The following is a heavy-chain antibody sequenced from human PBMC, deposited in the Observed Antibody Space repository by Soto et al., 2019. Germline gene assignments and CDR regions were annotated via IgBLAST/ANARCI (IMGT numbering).Heavy chain of an antibody. D-gene: IGHD5-12*01. Sequence: LRLSCAASGFTFSSYWMHWVRQAPGKGLVWVSRINSDGSSTSYADSVKGRFTISRDNAKNTLYLQMNSLRAEGTAVYYCARDAPVADHAFDIWGQGTMVTVSS. J-gene: IGHJ3*02. V-gene: IGHV3-74*01. CDR2: INSDGSST. CDR1: GFTFSSYW. CDR3: ARDAPVADHAFDI.